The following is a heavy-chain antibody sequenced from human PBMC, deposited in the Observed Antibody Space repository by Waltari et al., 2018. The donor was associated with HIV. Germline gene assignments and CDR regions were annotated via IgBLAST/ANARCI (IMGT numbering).Heavy chain of an antibody. D-gene: IGHD2-15*01. J-gene: IGHJ3*02. Sequence: VVLQESGPRLVKPAETLSLTCNVSGTSMMTFYWSWIRQSPGSGPEWIGSIYSTASTNFSIGATVYNPALTSRVTFSLAMSKSQFSLRLRSVTAADTATYYCARGNCNRGNCFVLAFPFDIWSQGATVIVSS. V-gene: IGHV4-59*01. CDR2: IYSTASTNFSIGAT. CDR1: GTSMMTFY. CDR3: ARGNCNRGNCFVLAFPFDI.